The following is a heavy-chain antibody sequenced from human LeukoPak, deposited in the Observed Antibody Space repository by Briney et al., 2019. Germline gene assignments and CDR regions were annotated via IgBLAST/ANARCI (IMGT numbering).Heavy chain of an antibody. CDR2: INWNGGST. Sequence: GGSLRLSCAASGFTFDDYGMSWVRQAPGKGLEWVSGINWNGGSTGYADSVKGRFTISRDNAKNSLYLQMNSLRDEDTAVYSCARDGVRDGLYFDRWGQGTLVTVSS. CDR1: GFTFDDYG. V-gene: IGHV3-20*04. D-gene: IGHD5-24*01. J-gene: IGHJ4*02. CDR3: ARDGVRDGLYFDR.